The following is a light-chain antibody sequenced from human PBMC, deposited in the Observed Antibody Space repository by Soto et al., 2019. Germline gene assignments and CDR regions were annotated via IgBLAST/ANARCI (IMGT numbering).Light chain of an antibody. CDR2: SYN. CDR3: AAWDDSLNGVV. Sequence: QSVLTQPPSASGTPGQRVTISCSGSSSNIGSNTVIWYQQLPGTAPKLLIYSYNQRPSGVPDRFSGSKSGTSASLAISGLHSEDEADYYCAAWDDSLNGVVFGGGTKLTVL. J-gene: IGLJ2*01. V-gene: IGLV1-44*01. CDR1: SSNIGSNT.